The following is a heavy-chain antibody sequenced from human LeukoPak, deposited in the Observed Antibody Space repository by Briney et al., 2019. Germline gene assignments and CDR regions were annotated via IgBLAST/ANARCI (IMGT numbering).Heavy chain of an antibody. Sequence: GGSLRLSCAASGFTVSSNYMSWVRQAPGKGLEWGSVIYSGGSTYYAESVKGRFTISRDNSKNTLYLQMNSLRAEDTAVYYFAGGGSGYYTYSFDYCGQGTLVTVSS. CDR1: GFTVSSNY. D-gene: IGHD3-22*01. J-gene: IGHJ4*02. CDR2: IYSGGST. V-gene: IGHV3-53*01. CDR3: AGGGSGYYTYSFDY.